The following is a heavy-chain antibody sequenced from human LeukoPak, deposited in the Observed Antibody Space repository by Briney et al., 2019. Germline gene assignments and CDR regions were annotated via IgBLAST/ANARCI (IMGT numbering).Heavy chain of an antibody. Sequence: GGSLRLSCAASGFTFSSYSMNWVRQAPGKGLEWVSYISGSSSTIYYADSVKGRFTISRGNAKNSLYLQMNSLRAEDTAVYYCATPFDYWGQGTLVTVSS. V-gene: IGHV3-48*01. CDR3: ATPFDY. CDR2: ISGSSSTI. CDR1: GFTFSSYS. J-gene: IGHJ4*02.